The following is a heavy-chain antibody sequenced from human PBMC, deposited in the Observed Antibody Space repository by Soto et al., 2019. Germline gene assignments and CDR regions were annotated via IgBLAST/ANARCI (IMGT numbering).Heavy chain of an antibody. D-gene: IGHD3-22*01. CDR2: IYYSGST. V-gene: IGHV4-59*01. J-gene: IGHJ5*02. CDR3: ARVNYDSSGYGLVSWFDP. CDR1: GGSISSYY. Sequence: SETLSLTCTVSGGSISSYYWSWIRQPPGKGLEWIGYIYYSGSTNYNPSLKSRVTISVDTSKNQFSLKLSSVTAADTAVYYCARVNYDSSGYGLVSWFDPWGQGTLVTVSS.